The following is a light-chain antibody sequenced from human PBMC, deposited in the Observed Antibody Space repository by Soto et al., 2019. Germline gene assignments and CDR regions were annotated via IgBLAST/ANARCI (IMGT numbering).Light chain of an antibody. Sequence: EVVMTQSPATLSVSPGERATLSCRASQSVSSNLAWYQQKPGQGPRLLFYGASTRATGIPARFIGSWSGTDFTLTSSSLPAEDFAVYYCQDANCWPYTFGQGTKLEIK. CDR2: GAS. CDR1: QSVSSN. J-gene: IGKJ2*01. CDR3: QDANCWPYT. V-gene: IGKV3-15*01.